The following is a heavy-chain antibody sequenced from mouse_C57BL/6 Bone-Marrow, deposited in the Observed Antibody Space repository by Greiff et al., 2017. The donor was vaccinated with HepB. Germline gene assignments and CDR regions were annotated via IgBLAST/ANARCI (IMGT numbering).Heavy chain of an antibody. J-gene: IGHJ4*01. D-gene: IGHD2-4*01. Sequence: VQLQQSGPVLVKPGASVKMSCKASGYTFTDYYMNWVKQSHGKSLEWIGVINPYNGGTSYNQKFKGKATLTVDKSSSTAYMELNSLTSEDSAVYYCARGYYDYDGLYAMDYWGQGTSVTVSS. V-gene: IGHV1-19*01. CDR3: ARGYYDYDGLYAMDY. CDR1: GYTFTDYY. CDR2: INPYNGGT.